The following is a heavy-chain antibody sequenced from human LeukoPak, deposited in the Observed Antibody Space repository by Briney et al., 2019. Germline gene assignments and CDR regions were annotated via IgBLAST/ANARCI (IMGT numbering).Heavy chain of an antibody. D-gene: IGHD3-3*01. J-gene: IGHJ4*02. CDR1: GGSICSYY. CDR2: IYTSGST. V-gene: IGHV4-4*07. CDR3: ASTSSFYDFWSGPFDY. Sequence: SETLSLTCTVSGGSICSYYWSWIRQPAGKGLEWIGRIYTSGSTNYNPSLKSRVTMSVDTSKNQFSLKLSSVTAADTAVYYCASTSSFYDFWSGPFDYWGQGTLVTVSS.